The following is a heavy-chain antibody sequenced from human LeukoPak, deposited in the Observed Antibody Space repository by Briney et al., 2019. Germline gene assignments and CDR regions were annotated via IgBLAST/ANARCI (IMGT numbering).Heavy chain of an antibody. D-gene: IGHD3-10*01. CDR3: AREGVRGLTTNDAFDI. CDR2: INPNKSDT. CDR1: GYTFTSYA. V-gene: IGHV1-2*02. J-gene: IGHJ3*02. Sequence: GASVKVSCKASGYTFTSYAMNWVRQAPGQEPEWMGWINPNKSDTKYAQKFQGRVTMTRDTSNTTAYMELKRLRYDDTAMYYCAREGVRGLTTNDAFDIWGQGTVVTVSS.